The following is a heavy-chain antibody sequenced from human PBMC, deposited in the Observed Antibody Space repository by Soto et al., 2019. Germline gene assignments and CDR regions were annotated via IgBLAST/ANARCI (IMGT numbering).Heavy chain of an antibody. CDR2: INHSGST. D-gene: IGHD2-2*01. V-gene: IGHV4-34*09. CDR1: GGSFSGYY. Sequence: PSETLSLTCAVYGGSFSGYYWSWIRQPPGKGLEWIGEINHSGSTNYNPSLKSRVTISVDTSKNQFSLKLSSVTAADTAVYYCARARGYCSSTSCYFDPWGQGTLVTVSS. J-gene: IGHJ5*02. CDR3: ARARGYCSSTSCYFDP.